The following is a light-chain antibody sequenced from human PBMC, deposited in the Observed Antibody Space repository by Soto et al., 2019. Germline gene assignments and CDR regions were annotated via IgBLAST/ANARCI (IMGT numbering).Light chain of an antibody. J-gene: IGLJ3*02. CDR2: GNS. CDR1: SSNIGAGYD. V-gene: IGLV1-40*01. CDR3: QSYDSSLRGRV. Sequence: QSVLTQPPSVSGAPGQRVTISCTGSSSNIGAGYDVHWYQQLPGTAPKLLIYGNSNRPSGVPDRFSGPKSGISASLAITGLQAVDEADYYCQSYDSSLRGRVFGGGTKLTVL.